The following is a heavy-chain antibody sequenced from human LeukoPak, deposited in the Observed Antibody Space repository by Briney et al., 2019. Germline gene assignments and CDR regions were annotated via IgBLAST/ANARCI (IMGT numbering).Heavy chain of an antibody. CDR2: IYSGGST. V-gene: IGHV3-66*01. CDR1: GFTVSSNY. CDR3: ARDPSWDMILYHFDY. D-gene: IGHD3-16*01. J-gene: IGHJ4*02. Sequence: GGSLRLSCAASGFTVSSNYMSWVRQAPGKGLEWVSVIYSGGSTYYADSVKGRFTISRDNSKNTLYLQMNSLRAEDTAVYYCARDPSWDMILYHFDYWGQGTLVTVSS.